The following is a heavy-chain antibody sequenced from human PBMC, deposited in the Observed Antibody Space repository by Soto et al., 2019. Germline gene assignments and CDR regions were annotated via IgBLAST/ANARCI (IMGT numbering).Heavy chain of an antibody. V-gene: IGHV3-30-3*01. CDR3: ARGYSRSSPPLDY. J-gene: IGHJ4*02. CDR2: ISYDASNK. Sequence: QVQLVESGGGVVQPGRSLRLSCAASGFTFSSFAMHWVRQAPGKGLEWVAIISYDASNKYYADSVKGRFTISRDNSKNPLYLQMNILRAEDTAMYYCARGYSRSSPPLDYWFQGTLVTLSS. D-gene: IGHD6-13*01. CDR1: GFTFSSFA.